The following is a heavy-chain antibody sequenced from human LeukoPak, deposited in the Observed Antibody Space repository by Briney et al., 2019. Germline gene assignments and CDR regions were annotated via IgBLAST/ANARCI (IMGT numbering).Heavy chain of an antibody. Sequence: GASVKVSCKASGYTFTSYAISWVRQAPGQGLEWMGWISTYNGNTNYAQKFQGRVTLTTDTSTSTAYMELRSLKSDDTAVYYFARVVAGSWYFDLWGRGTLVTVSS. J-gene: IGHJ2*01. V-gene: IGHV1-18*01. CDR1: GYTFTSYA. D-gene: IGHD6-19*01. CDR3: ARVVAGSWYFDL. CDR2: ISTYNGNT.